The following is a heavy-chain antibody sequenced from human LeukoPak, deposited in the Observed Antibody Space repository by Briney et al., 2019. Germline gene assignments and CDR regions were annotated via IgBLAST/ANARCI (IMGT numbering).Heavy chain of an antibody. J-gene: IGHJ4*02. D-gene: IGHD6-6*01. Sequence: GGSLRLSCAAFGFTFSSYSMNWVRQAPGKGLEWVSCISGSSSYIYYADSVKGRFTISRDNAKNSLYLQMNSLRAEDTAVYYCARGTRIATRPGYYFDYWGQGTLVTVSS. CDR1: GFTFSSYS. CDR2: ISGSSSYI. V-gene: IGHV3-21*01. CDR3: ARGTRIATRPGYYFDY.